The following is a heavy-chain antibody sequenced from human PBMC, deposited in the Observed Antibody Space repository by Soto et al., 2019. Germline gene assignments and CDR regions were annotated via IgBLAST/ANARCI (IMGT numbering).Heavy chain of an antibody. CDR1: GFSLSTSGVG. V-gene: IGHV2-5*02. D-gene: IGHD2-15*01. CDR3: AHRPSYCSGGSCYSGFYY. J-gene: IGHJ4*02. Sequence: SGPTLVNPTQTLTLTCTFSGFSLSTSGVGVGWIRQPPGKALEWLALIYWDDDKRYSPSLKSRLTITKDTSKNQVVLTMTNMDPVDTATYYCAHRPSYCSGGSCYSGFYYWGQRTLVTVSS. CDR2: IYWDDDK.